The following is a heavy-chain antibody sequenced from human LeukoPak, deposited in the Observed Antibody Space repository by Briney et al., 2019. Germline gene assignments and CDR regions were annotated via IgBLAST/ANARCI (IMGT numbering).Heavy chain of an antibody. V-gene: IGHV1-2*02. CDR2: INPNSGGT. CDR1: GYTFTGYY. D-gene: IGHD4-17*01. CDR3: ARSYGATPCGDY. J-gene: IGHJ4*02. Sequence: ASVKVSCKASGYTFTGYYMHWVRQAPGQGLEWMGWINPNSGGTNYAQKFQGRVTMTRDTSISTANMELSRLRSDDTAVYYCARSYGATPCGDYWGQGTLVTVSS.